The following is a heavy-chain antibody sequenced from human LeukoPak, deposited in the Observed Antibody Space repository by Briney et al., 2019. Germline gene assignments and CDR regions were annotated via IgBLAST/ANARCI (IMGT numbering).Heavy chain of an antibody. J-gene: IGHJ4*02. D-gene: IGHD3-10*01. CDR3: ATPLATVRGVIIRGGLDY. V-gene: IGHV3-23*01. CDR1: GFTYSSYA. Sequence: GGSLRLSCAASGFTYSSYAMSWVRQAPGKGLEWVSAISGSGGSTHYADSVKGRFTISRDNSKNTLYLQMNSLRAEDTAVYYCATPLATVRGVIIRGGLDYWGQGTLVTVSS. CDR2: ISGSGGST.